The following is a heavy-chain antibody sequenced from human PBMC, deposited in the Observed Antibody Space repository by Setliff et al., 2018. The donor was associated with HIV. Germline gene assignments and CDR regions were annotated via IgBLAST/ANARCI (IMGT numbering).Heavy chain of an antibody. V-gene: IGHV3-11*06. J-gene: IGHJ4*02. Sequence: GSLRLSCAASGFTFSDYYMSWIRQAPGKGLEWVSYISSSSSYTNYADCVKGRVTISRDNAKNSLYLQMDSLRDEDTAVYYCAREKFENGDYEFVSTFDSWGQGTLVTVSS. CDR3: AREKFENGDYEFVSTFDS. D-gene: IGHD4-17*01. CDR2: ISSSSSYT. CDR1: GFTFSDYY.